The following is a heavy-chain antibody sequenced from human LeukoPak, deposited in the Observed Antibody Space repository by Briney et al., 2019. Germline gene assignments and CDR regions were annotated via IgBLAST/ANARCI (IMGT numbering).Heavy chain of an antibody. V-gene: IGHV1-2*02. D-gene: IGHD6-19*01. Sequence: ASVKVSCKASGCTFTGYYMHWVRQAPGQGLEWMGWINPNSGGTNYAQKFQGRVTMTRDTSISTAYMELSRLRSDDTAVYYCARGGGSQWLAYYYYMDVWGKGTTVTVSS. CDR2: INPNSGGT. CDR1: GCTFTGYY. J-gene: IGHJ6*03. CDR3: ARGGGSQWLAYYYYMDV.